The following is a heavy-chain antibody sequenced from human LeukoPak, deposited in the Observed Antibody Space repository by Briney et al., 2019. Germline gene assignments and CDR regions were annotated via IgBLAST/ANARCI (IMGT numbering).Heavy chain of an antibody. J-gene: IGHJ4*02. CDR3: ARGVVPTANLYYFDF. Sequence: SETLSLTCTVSSDSISSYFWTWIRQPPGKGLEWIGYIYYSGSTNYNPSLKSRVTISVDTSKNQFSLKLRSVTAADTAVYYCARGVVPTANLYYFDFWGQGTLVTVSS. D-gene: IGHD2-2*01. CDR2: IYYSGST. CDR1: SDSISSYF. V-gene: IGHV4-59*01.